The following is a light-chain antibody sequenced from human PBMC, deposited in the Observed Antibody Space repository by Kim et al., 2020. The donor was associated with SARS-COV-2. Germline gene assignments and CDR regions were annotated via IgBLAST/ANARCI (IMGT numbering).Light chain of an antibody. Sequence: VALGQTVRITCQGDSLRSYYATWYQQKPGQAPVLVIYGKNNRPSGIPDRFSGSGSGNTASLTITGTQAEDEADYYCNSRDRNGDVIFGGGTKLTVL. J-gene: IGLJ2*01. CDR1: SLRSYY. CDR2: GKN. CDR3: NSRDRNGDVI. V-gene: IGLV3-19*01.